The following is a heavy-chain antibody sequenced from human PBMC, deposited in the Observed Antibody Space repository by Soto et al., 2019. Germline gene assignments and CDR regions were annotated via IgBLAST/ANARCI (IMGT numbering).Heavy chain of an antibody. D-gene: IGHD2-15*01. V-gene: IGHV3-7*01. CDR1: GFSLSSYW. CDR3: ARSHAAAFDI. CDR2: IKQDGSEK. Sequence: EVQLVESGGGLVQPGGSLRLACAASGFSLSSYWMSWVRQAPGEGLEWVANIKQDGSEKYYVDSVKGRFTISRDNAKNSLDLQMNSLRAEDTAVYYCARSHAAAFDIWGQGTMVTVSS. J-gene: IGHJ3*02.